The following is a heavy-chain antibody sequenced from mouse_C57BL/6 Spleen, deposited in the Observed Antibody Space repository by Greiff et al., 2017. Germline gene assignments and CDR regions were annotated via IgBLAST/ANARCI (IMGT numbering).Heavy chain of an antibody. CDR2: INPSTGGT. V-gene: IGHV1-42*01. CDR1: GYSFTGYY. D-gene: IGHD1-1*01. J-gene: IGHJ3*01. Sequence: EVKLQESGPELVKPGASVKISCKASGYSFTGYYMNWVKQSPEKSLEWIGEINPSTGGTTYNQKFKAKATLTVDKSSSTAYMQLKSLTSEDSAVYYCARASYGSSPWFAYWGQGTLVTVSA. CDR3: ARASYGSSPWFAY.